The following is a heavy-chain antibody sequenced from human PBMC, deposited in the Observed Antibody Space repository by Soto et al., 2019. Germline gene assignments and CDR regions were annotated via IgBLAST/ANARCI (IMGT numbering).Heavy chain of an antibody. CDR2: IIPILGIA. J-gene: IGHJ2*01. Sequence: QVQLVQSGAEVKKPGSSVKVSCKASGGTFSSYTISWVRQAPGQGLEWMGRIIPILGIANYAQKFQGRVTLTADKSTXIACMXXSSLRSEDTAVYYCARGPYYDILTGYYPSYWYFDLWGRGTLVTVSS. D-gene: IGHD3-9*01. CDR1: GGTFSSYT. V-gene: IGHV1-69*02. CDR3: ARGPYYDILTGYYPSYWYFDL.